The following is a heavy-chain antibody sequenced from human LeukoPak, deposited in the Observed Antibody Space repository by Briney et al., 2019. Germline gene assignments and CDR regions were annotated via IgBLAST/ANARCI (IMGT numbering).Heavy chain of an antibody. Sequence: QPGGSLRLSCAASGFTFSSYGMHWVRQAPGKGLEWVAVISYDGSNKYYADSVKGRFTISRDNSKNTLYLQMNSLRAEDTAVYYCAKDLMRGLYRPLDFWGQGTLVTVSS. CDR1: GFTFSSYG. V-gene: IGHV3-30*18. CDR3: AKDLMRGLYRPLDF. D-gene: IGHD6-19*01. J-gene: IGHJ4*02. CDR2: ISYDGSNK.